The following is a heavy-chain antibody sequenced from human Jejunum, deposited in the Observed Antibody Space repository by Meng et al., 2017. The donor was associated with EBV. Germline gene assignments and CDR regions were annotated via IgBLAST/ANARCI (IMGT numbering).Heavy chain of an antibody. D-gene: IGHD3-10*01. Sequence: QGQLGQSGSELKKPGASVRLSCKASGYTFTDYAIIWVRQAPGQGLEWMGWINTANGNPTYAQAFTGRFVFSLDTSVNTAFLQISDLKAEDSALYYCARYSGSYSLANWGQGTLVTVSS. CDR3: ARYSGSYSLAN. J-gene: IGHJ4*02. CDR1: GYTFTDYA. V-gene: IGHV7-4-1*02. CDR2: INTANGNP.